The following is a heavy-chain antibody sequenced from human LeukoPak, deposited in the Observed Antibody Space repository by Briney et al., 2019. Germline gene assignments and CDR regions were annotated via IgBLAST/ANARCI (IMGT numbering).Heavy chain of an antibody. V-gene: IGHV3-30*02. Sequence: GGSLSLSCAASGLTFSSYGMQWVRQAPSKWMGREAFIRYDGSNKYYADSVKGRFTISRDNSKNTLYLQMNSLRAEDTAVYYCANWGVVPAAPRGDYWGQGTLVTVSS. CDR3: ANWGVVPAAPRGDY. CDR1: GLTFSSYG. CDR2: IRYDGSNK. J-gene: IGHJ4*02. D-gene: IGHD2-2*01.